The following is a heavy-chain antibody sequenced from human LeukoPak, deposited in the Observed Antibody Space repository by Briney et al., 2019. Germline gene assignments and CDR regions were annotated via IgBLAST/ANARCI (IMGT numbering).Heavy chain of an antibody. CDR2: INHSGST. CDR1: GGSFSGYY. CDR3: ASRTRFPLRFFDY. J-gene: IGHJ4*02. D-gene: IGHD3-3*01. V-gene: IGHV4-34*01. Sequence: SSETLSLTCAVYGGSFSGYYWSWIRQPPGKGLEWIGEINHSGSTNYNPSLKSRVTISVDTSKNQFSLKLSSVTAADTAVYYCASRTRFPLRFFDYWGQGTLVTVSS.